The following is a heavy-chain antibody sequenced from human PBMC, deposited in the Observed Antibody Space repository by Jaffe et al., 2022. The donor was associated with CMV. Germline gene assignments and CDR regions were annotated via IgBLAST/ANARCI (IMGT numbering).Heavy chain of an antibody. V-gene: IGHV3-7*03. Sequence: EVQLVESGGGLVQPGGSLRLSCAASGFTFSSYWMSWVRQAPGKGLEWVANIKQDGSEKYYVDSVKGRFTISRDNAKNSLYLQMNSLRAEDTAVYYCARRPGPTAPGYYYYMDVWGKGTTVTVSS. D-gene: IGHD4-17*01. J-gene: IGHJ6*03. CDR3: ARRPGPTAPGYYYYMDV. CDR2: IKQDGSEK. CDR1: GFTFSSYW.